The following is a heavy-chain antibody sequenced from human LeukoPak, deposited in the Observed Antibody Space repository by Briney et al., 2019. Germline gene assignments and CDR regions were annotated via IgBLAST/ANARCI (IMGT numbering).Heavy chain of an antibody. J-gene: IGHJ5*02. V-gene: IGHV4-59*01. D-gene: IGHD2-2*03. Sequence: SETLSLTCTVSGGPISSYYWSWIRQPPGKGLEWIGYIYYSGSTNYNPSLKSRVTISVDTSKNQFSLKLSSVTAADTAVYYRARDLGYCSSTSCYGWFDPWGQGTLVTVSS. CDR1: GGPISSYY. CDR3: ARDLGYCSSTSCYGWFDP. CDR2: IYYSGST.